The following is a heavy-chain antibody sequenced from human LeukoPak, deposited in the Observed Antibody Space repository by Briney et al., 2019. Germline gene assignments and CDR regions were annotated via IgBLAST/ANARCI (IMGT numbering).Heavy chain of an antibody. V-gene: IGHV3-7*01. Sequence: PGGSLRLSCVASGFTFSTYWITWVRQAPGKGLEWVANMKGDGSEKHYVDSVKGRFTISRDNAKSSLYLQMNSLRAEDSAVYYCARPAYTAAYDLWGQGTMVTVSS. J-gene: IGHJ3*01. CDR1: GFTFSTYW. CDR2: MKGDGSEK. CDR3: ARPAYTAAYDL. D-gene: IGHD3-16*01.